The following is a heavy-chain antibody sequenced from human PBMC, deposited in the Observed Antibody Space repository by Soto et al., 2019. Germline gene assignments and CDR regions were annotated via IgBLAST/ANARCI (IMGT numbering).Heavy chain of an antibody. D-gene: IGHD2-15*01. CDR2: ISAYNGNT. V-gene: IGHV1-18*04. CDR3: ARVEGGRWYFDY. CDR1: GYTFPSYG. J-gene: IGHJ4*02. Sequence: ASVKVSCKASGYTFPSYGISWVRQAPEQGLEWMGWISAYNGNTNYAQKLQGRVTMTTDTSTSTAYMELRSLRSDDTAVYYCARVEGGRWYFDYWGPGTLVTVSS.